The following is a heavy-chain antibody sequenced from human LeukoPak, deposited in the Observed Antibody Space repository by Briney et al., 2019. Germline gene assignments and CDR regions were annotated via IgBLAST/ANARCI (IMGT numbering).Heavy chain of an antibody. CDR1: GFNFGDYD. V-gene: IGHV3-49*04. D-gene: IGHD3-10*01. Sequence: PGGSLRLSCTASGFNFGDYDMSWVRQAPGKGLEWVGFIRSKAYGGTTEYAASVKGGFTILRDDSKSIAYLQMNSLKTEDTAVYYCTRDYSWFGELYFDYWGQGTLVTVSS. J-gene: IGHJ4*02. CDR2: IRSKAYGGTT. CDR3: TRDYSWFGELYFDY.